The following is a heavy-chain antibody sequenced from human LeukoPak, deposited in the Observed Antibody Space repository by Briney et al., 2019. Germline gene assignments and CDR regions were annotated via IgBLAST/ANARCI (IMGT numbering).Heavy chain of an antibody. CDR1: GYTLTELS. V-gene: IGHV1-24*01. Sequence: ASVKVSCKVSGYTLTELSMHWVRQAPGKGLEWMGGFDPEDGETIYAQKFQGRVTMTEDTSTDTAYMELSSLRSEDTAVYYCARAYSSSFYNYYYMDVWGKGTTVTVSS. D-gene: IGHD6-6*01. CDR3: ARAYSSSFYNYYYMDV. CDR2: FDPEDGET. J-gene: IGHJ6*03.